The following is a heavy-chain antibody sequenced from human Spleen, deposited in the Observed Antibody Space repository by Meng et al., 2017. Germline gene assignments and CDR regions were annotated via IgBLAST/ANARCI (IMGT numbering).Heavy chain of an antibody. D-gene: IGHD4-17*01. CDR1: GFTISSYA. CDR2: ISGNGDT. V-gene: IGHV3-23*01. Sequence: GESLKISCAVSGFTISSYAMSWVRQAPGKGLEWVSTISGNGDTDYADSVKGRFSISRDNSKNTLYLQMNSLRAEDTAVYYCLRSYGDYLYWGQGTQVTVSS. CDR3: LRSYGDYLY. J-gene: IGHJ4*02.